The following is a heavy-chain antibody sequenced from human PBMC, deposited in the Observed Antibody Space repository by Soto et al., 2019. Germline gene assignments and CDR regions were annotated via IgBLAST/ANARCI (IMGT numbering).Heavy chain of an antibody. CDR1: GGSISSYY. D-gene: IGHD3-22*01. V-gene: IGHV4-59*01. CDR3: ARNAYYYDSSGYQSPPYYYGMDV. Sequence: SETLSLTCTVSGGSISSYYWSWIRQPPGKGLEWIGYIYYSGSTNYNPSLKSRVTISVDTSKNQFSLKLSSVTAADTAVYYCARNAYYYDSSGYQSPPYYYGMDVWGQGTTVTVSS. CDR2: IYYSGST. J-gene: IGHJ6*02.